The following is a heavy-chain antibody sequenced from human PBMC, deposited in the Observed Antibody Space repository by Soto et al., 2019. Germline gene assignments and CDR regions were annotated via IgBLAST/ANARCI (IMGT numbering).Heavy chain of an antibody. CDR3: AKGRSYYYYYGVDV. Sequence: GGALRLSCGASGFTFRSYSMNWGRQAPGKGLEWVSYIIDSGGSTYYADSVKGRFTISRDNSKSTLYLQMNSLRAEDTALYYCAKGRSYYYYYGVDVWGQGTTVTVSS. V-gene: IGHV3-23*01. CDR1: GFTFRSYS. CDR2: IIDSGGST. J-gene: IGHJ6*02.